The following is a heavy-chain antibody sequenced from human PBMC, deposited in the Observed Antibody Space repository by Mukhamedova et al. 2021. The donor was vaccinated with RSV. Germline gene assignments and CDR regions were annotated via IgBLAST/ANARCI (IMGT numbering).Heavy chain of an antibody. CDR1: GSISGYY. CDR3: AKRDYYYYYMDV. Sequence: GSISGYYWSWIRQPPGKGLEWIGYIYYSGSTNYNPSLKSRVTISVDTSKNQFSLKLSSVTAADTAVYYCAKRDYYYYYMDVWGKG. CDR2: IYYSGST. J-gene: IGHJ6*03. V-gene: IGHV4-59*08.